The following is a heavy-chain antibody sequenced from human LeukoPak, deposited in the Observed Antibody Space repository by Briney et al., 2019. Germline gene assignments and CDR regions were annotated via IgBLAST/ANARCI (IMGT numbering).Heavy chain of an antibody. CDR3: AHYVDTARGVFYFDY. V-gene: IGHV2-5*02. D-gene: IGHD5-18*01. CDR1: GFSLTTTGVG. Sequence: SGPTLVNPPQTLTLTCTFSGFSLTTTGVGVGWIRQPPGKALEWLVVFYWDDNKYYSPSLKNRFPVTKDNSKNQVVLTMTNMGPVDAATYYCAHYVDTARGVFYFDYWGQGILVTVSS. J-gene: IGHJ4*02. CDR2: FYWDDNK.